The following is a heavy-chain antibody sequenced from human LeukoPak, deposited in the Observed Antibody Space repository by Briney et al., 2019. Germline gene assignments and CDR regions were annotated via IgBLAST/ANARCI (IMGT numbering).Heavy chain of an antibody. D-gene: IGHD6-19*01. Sequence: KPSETLSLTCTVSGGSISNYYWNWIRQPPGKGLEWIGYIYYSGGTNYNPPLKSRVTISVDTSKNQFSLKLISVTAADTAVYYCARGPQYTSGWTHFDYWGQGTLVTVSS. V-gene: IGHV4-59*12. CDR1: GGSISNYY. CDR3: ARGPQYTSGWTHFDY. J-gene: IGHJ4*02. CDR2: IYYSGGT.